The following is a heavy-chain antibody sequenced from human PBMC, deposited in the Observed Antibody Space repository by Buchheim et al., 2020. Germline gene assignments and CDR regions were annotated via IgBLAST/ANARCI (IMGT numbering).Heavy chain of an antibody. CDR3: ARDGMSDY. CDR1: GFTFSNYS. D-gene: IGHD1-26*01. Sequence: EVQLVESGGGLVQPGGSLRLSCSASGFTFSNYSMNWVRQAPGKGLEWVSYITSTGSTKYYAGSLKGRFTISRDNVKNSLYLQMNSLRVDDTAVYYCARDGMSDYWGQGTL. V-gene: IGHV3-48*01. J-gene: IGHJ4*02. CDR2: ITSTGSTK.